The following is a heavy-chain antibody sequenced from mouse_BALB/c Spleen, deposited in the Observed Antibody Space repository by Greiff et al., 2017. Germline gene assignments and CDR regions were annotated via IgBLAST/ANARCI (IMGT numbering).Heavy chain of an antibody. D-gene: IGHD1-1*01. CDR2: ISYSGST. Sequence: VQLKESGPGLVKPSQSLSLTCTVTGYSITSDYAWNWIRQFPGNKLEWMGYISYSGSTSYNPSLKSRISITRDTSKNQFFLQLNSVTTEDTATYYCAREVDGFAYWGQGTLVAVSA. V-gene: IGHV3-2*02. CDR1: GYSITSDYA. J-gene: IGHJ3*01. CDR3: AREVDGFAY.